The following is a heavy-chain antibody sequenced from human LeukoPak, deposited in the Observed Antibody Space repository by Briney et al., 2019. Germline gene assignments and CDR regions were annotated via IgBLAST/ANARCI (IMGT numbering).Heavy chain of an antibody. V-gene: IGHV3-74*01. CDR3: AELGITLIGGV. CDR1: GFIFSSYW. CDR2: INSDGSNT. D-gene: IGHD3-10*02. Sequence: GGSLRLSCAASGFIFSSYWMHWVRQAPGKGLVWVSHINSDGSNTTYADSVKGRFTISRDNAKNSLYLQMNSLRAEDTAVYYSAELGITLIGGVWGKGTTVTISS. J-gene: IGHJ6*04.